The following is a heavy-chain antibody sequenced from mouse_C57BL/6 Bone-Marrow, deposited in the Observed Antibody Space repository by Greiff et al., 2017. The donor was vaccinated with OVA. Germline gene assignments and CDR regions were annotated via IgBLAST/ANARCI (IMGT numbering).Heavy chain of an antibody. CDR1: GYTFTDYE. CDR3: TREVYSTWYYAMYY. Sequence: VQLQQSGAELVRPGASVTLSCKASGYTFTDYEMHWVKQTPVHVLEWIGAIEPETGGTAYNQKFKGKAILTANNSSSTAYMYLRTLTSEDYAVSYCTREVYSTWYYAMYYWGQVTSVTVSS. CDR2: IEPETGGT. J-gene: IGHJ4*01. D-gene: IGHD2-5*01. V-gene: IGHV1-15*01.